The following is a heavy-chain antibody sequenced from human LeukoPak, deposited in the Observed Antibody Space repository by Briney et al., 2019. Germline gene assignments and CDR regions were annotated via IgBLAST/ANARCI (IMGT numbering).Heavy chain of an antibody. CDR2: IHSSGNT. CDR3: ARDLGYSGFDWAP. CDR1: GYSIGSGYY. V-gene: IGHV4-38-2*02. J-gene: IGHJ5*02. Sequence: SATLSLTCTVSGYSIGSGYYWGWIRQPPGKRLEWVGSIHSSGNTYYNPTLKSRVTISVDTSKNQFSLNLTSVTAADAAVYYCARDLGYSGFDWAPWGQGTLVTVSS. D-gene: IGHD5-12*01.